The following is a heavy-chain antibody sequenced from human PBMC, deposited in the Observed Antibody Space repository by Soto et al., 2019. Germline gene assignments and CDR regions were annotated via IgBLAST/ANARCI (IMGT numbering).Heavy chain of an antibody. CDR1: VDTFTTYD. J-gene: IGHJ4*02. CDR2: INPNSGNI. CDR3: ARGRASGSYYLLDY. D-gene: IGHD3-10*01. V-gene: IGHV1-8*01. Sequence: GXSLKGSCKASVDTFTTYDINWVRQATGHGLEWMGWINPNSGNIGYAQRFQGRVTMTRDTAIRTAYMEVSSLRSDDTAVYYFARGRASGSYYLLDYWGQGTLVTVSS.